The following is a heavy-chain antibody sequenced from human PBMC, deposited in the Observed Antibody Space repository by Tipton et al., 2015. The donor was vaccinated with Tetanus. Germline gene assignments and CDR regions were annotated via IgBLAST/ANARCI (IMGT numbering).Heavy chain of an antibody. CDR2: IYPGDSDT. CDR3: ARAHCTDGVCNFDF. CDR1: GYIFNNYW. V-gene: IGHV5-51*01. J-gene: IGHJ4*02. Sequence: QLVQSGGEVKKPGESLKISCKGSGYIFNNYWIGWVRQKPGKGMEWMGIIYPGDSDTRYSPSFQGQVTISVDKSINTAYLQWSSLKASDASMFYCARAHCTDGVCNFDFWGPRALVTFAS. D-gene: IGHD2-8*01.